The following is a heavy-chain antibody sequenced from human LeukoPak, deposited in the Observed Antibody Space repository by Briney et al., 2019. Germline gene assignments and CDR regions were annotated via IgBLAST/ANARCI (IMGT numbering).Heavy chain of an antibody. CDR1: EGTFSSYA. Sequence: GSSVKVSCKASEGTFSSYAISWVRQAPGQGLEWMGGIIPIFGTANYAQKFQGRVTITADESTSTAYMELSSLRSEDTAVYYCARDVCGGDCFFDYWGQGTLVTVSS. CDR3: ARDVCGGDCFFDY. D-gene: IGHD2-21*02. V-gene: IGHV1-69*01. J-gene: IGHJ4*02. CDR2: IIPIFGTA.